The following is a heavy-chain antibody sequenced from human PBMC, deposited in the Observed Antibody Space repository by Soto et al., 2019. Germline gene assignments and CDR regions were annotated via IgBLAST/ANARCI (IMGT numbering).Heavy chain of an antibody. V-gene: IGHV1-69*01. CDR2: IIPLFGTP. Sequence: QVQLVQSGAEVKKPGSSVKVSCKASGVIFSTYAISWLRRAPGQGLEWMGGIIPLFGTPNYAQRFQGRVTITADESTSTAYMELSRLRSEDTAVYYCARDRDDYGSGNSYHRIDFWGQGTLVTVSS. CDR1: GVIFSTYA. J-gene: IGHJ4*02. CDR3: ARDRDDYGSGNSYHRIDF. D-gene: IGHD3-10*01.